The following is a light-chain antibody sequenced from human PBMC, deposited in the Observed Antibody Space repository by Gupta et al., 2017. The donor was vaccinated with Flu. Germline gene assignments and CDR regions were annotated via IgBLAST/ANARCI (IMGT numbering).Light chain of an antibody. CDR2: DVS. CDR3: SSYTSTSTFYV. V-gene: IGLV2-14*03. Sequence: QSALTQPAPVSGSPGQSITISCTGTSSDVGGSDYVSWYQKHPGKAPKLIIFDVSNRPSGVSSRFSGSKSGNTASLTISGLQAEDETDYYCSSYTSTSTFYVFGSGTKVTVL. J-gene: IGLJ1*01. CDR1: SSDVGGSDY.